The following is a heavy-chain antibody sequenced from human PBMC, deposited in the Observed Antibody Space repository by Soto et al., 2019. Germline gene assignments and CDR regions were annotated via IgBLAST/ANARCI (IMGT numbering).Heavy chain of an antibody. CDR2: ISGSGGST. CDR3: AKDGALLLWFGEFDY. CDR1: GFTFSSYA. V-gene: IGHV3-23*01. J-gene: IGHJ4*02. Sequence: GESLKISCAASGFTFSSYAMSWVRQAPGKGLEWVSAISGSGGSTYYADSVKGRFTISRDNSKNTLYLQMNSLRAEDTAVYYCAKDGALLLWFGEFDYWGQGTLVTVSS. D-gene: IGHD3-10*01.